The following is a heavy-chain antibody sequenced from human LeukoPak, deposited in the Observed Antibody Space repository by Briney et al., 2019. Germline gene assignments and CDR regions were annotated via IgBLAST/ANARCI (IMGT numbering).Heavy chain of an antibody. J-gene: IGHJ6*02. D-gene: IGHD3-22*01. Sequence: GASVKISCKAYGYTFTSYYMYWVRQAPGQGLEWMGMINSSGGNTSYAQNFQGRVTMTRDTSARLVYMELRSLRSEDTAVYYCARENTYGYSYGLDVWGQGTTVTVSS. CDR1: GYTFTSYY. CDR3: ARENTYGYSYGLDV. CDR2: INSSGGNT. V-gene: IGHV1-46*01.